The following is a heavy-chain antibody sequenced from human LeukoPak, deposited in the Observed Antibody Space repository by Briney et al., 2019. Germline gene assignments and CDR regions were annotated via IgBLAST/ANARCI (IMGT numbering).Heavy chain of an antibody. D-gene: IGHD4-17*01. CDR2: IYYSGST. CDR3: ARAHYGDYGDAFDI. CDR1: GGSISSYY. V-gene: IGHV4-59*01. J-gene: IGHJ3*02. Sequence: SETLSLTCTVSGGSISSYYWSWIRQPPGKGLEWIGYIYYSGSTNYNPSLKSRVTISVDTSKNQFSLKLSSVTAADTAAYYCARAHYGDYGDAFDIWGQGTMVTVSS.